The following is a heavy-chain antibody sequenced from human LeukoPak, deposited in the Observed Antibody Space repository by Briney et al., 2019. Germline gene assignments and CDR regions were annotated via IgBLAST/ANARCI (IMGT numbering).Heavy chain of an antibody. V-gene: IGHV5-51*01. J-gene: IGHJ4*02. CDR2: IYPGDSDT. D-gene: IGHD5-12*01. CDR3: ARPTGGYSGYDSVDY. CDR1: GYSFVSHW. Sequence: GESLKISCKTSGYSFVSHWIVWVRQMPGKGLEWLGIIYPGDSDTRYSPSFQGQVTISADKSISTAYLQWSSLKASDTAMYYCARPTGGYSGYDSVDYWGQGTLVTVSS.